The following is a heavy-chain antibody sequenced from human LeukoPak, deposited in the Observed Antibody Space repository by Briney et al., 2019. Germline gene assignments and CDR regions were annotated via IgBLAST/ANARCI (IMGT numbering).Heavy chain of an antibody. J-gene: IGHJ6*02. CDR1: GFIFSNYG. Sequence: GGSLRLSCAASGFIFSNYGMNWVRQAPGKGLEWVAAISASGSATSYADSVRGRFTISRDNSKNTLYLQMNSLRAEDTAVYYRAKDAGVDIVVAPAHGMDVWGQGTTVTVSS. V-gene: IGHV3-23*01. CDR3: AKDAGVDIVVAPAHGMDV. D-gene: IGHD2-2*01. CDR2: ISASGSAT.